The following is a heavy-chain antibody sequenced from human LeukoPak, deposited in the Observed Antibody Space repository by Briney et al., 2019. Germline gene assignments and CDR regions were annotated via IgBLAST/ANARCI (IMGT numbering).Heavy chain of an antibody. J-gene: IGHJ6*02. D-gene: IGHD2-2*01. V-gene: IGHV3-30-3*01. CDR2: ISYDGSNK. CDR3: ARDAEIFVVIPAAQYGIDV. Sequence: SGGSLRLSCAASRFTFISYAIHWVRQAPGKGLEWVAVISYDGSNKYYADSVKGRFTISRDNSKNTLYLQMNSLKVEDTAVYYCARDAEIFVVIPAAQYGIDVWGQGTTVTVSS. CDR1: RFTFISYA.